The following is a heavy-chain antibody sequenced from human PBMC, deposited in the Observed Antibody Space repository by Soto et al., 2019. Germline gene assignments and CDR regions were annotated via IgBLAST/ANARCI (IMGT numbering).Heavy chain of an antibody. V-gene: IGHV3-7*01. D-gene: IGHD6-19*01. CDR3: TRDSVAGEDY. J-gene: IGHJ4*02. CDR2: IKQDGSEK. CDR1: GFNFSRFW. Sequence: GGSLRLSCAASGFNFSRFWMSWVRQAPGKGLEWVANIKQDGSEKYYVDSVKGRFTVSRDNAKNSLYLQMNSLRAEDTAVYYCTRDSVAGEDYWGQGTLVTVSS.